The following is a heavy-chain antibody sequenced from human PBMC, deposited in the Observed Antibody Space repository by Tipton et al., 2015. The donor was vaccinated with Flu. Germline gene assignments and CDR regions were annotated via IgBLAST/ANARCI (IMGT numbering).Heavy chain of an antibody. V-gene: IGHV3-30*04. CDR3: ASSPQIGFCGGDCYSGFDY. Sequence: SLRLSCAASGFTFSNYAMHWVRQAPGKGLEWVAVISNDGSNKFYADSVKGRFTISRDNFKNTVHLQVNSLKAEDTAVYFCASSPQIGFCGGDCYSGFDYWGQGTLVTVPS. J-gene: IGHJ4*02. D-gene: IGHD2-21*02. CDR1: GFTFSNYA. CDR2: ISNDGSNK.